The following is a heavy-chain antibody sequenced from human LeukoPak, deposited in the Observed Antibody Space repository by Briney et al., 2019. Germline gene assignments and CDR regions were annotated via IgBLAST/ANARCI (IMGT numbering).Heavy chain of an antibody. D-gene: IGHD4-17*01. CDR2: IKQDGSEK. CDR1: GFTFSSYW. CDR3: ARAYPTTVTTSYYFDY. Sequence: GGSLRLSCAASGFTFSSYWMSWIRQAPGKGLGWVANIKQDGSEKYYVDSVKGRFTISRDNAKNSLYLQMNSLRAEDTAVYYCARAYPTTVTTSYYFDYWGQGTLVTVSS. J-gene: IGHJ4*02. V-gene: IGHV3-7*01.